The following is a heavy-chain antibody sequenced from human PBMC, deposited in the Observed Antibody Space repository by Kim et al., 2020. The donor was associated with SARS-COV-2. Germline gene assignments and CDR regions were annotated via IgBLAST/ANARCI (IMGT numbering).Heavy chain of an antibody. CDR3: AKACNSSSCYKEYDY. CDR2: LSYDGKKE. D-gene: IGHD2-2*02. V-gene: IGHV3-30*18. J-gene: IGHJ4*02. Sequence: GGSLRLSCVASGFTFSSYGMHWVRQAPGKGLEWVAVLSYDGKKEYSAESVKGRFTISRDNSKSTLYLQMNSLRAEDTAVYYCAKACNSSSCYKEYDYWGQGTLVTVSS. CDR1: GFTFSSYG.